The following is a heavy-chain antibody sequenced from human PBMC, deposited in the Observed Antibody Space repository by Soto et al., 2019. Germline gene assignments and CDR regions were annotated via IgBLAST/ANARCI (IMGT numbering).Heavy chain of an antibody. CDR2: IYYSGST. CDR3: YGERPIIARVKAAFDI. CDR1: GGSISSGDYY. V-gene: IGHV4-30-4*01. D-gene: IGHD3-16*02. Sequence: KPSETLSLTCTVSGGSISSGDYYWSWIRQPPVKGLEWIGYIYYSGSTYYSPSLKSRVTISVDTSKNQFSLKLISVTAADTAVYYCYGERPIIARVKAAFDIWGQGTMVTVSS. J-gene: IGHJ3*02.